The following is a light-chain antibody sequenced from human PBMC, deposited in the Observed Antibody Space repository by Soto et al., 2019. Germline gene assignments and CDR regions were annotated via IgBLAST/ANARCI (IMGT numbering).Light chain of an antibody. Sequence: EIVMSQSLATLSVSAGERATLSCRTSQSVSSSLAWYQQKPGQAPSLLIYGASTRATGIPARFSGSGSGTEFTLTISSLQSEDCAVYYCQQYKNWPWTFGQGSKADI. CDR1: QSVSSS. CDR2: GAS. J-gene: IGKJ1*01. V-gene: IGKV3-15*01. CDR3: QQYKNWPWT.